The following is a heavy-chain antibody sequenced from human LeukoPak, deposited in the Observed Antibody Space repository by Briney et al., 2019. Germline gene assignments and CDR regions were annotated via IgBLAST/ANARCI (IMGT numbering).Heavy chain of an antibody. V-gene: IGHV1-8*01. CDR1: GYTFPSYD. J-gene: IGHJ6*02. CDR2: MNPNSGNT. CDR3: ARALGGSSGGYYGMDV. D-gene: IGHD3-16*01. Sequence: ASVKVSCKASGYTFPSYDIKWVRQATGQGLEWMGWMNPNSGNTGYAQQFQGRVTMTRNTSINTAYMELSSLRSEDTAVYYCARALGGSSGGYYGMDVWGQGTTVTVSS.